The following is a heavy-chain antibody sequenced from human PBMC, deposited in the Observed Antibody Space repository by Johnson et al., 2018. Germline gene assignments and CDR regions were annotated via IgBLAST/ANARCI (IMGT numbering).Heavy chain of an antibody. CDR3: VSSGRFGIPLAS. Sequence: QVQLVQSGAEVKKPASSVKVSCKASGGTFSSYTITWVRQAPGQGLECMGRITPITGIVSYGQKFQDRTTITADTFTNTPYVEVSSLTSEDTAVYYFVSSGRFGIPLASWGQGTLVTVSS. CDR2: ITPITGIV. CDR1: GGTFSSYT. J-gene: IGHJ4*02. V-gene: IGHV1-69*02. D-gene: IGHD3-10*01.